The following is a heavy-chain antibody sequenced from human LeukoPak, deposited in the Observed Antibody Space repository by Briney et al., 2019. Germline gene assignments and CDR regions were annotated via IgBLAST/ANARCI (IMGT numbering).Heavy chain of an antibody. CDR3: ARDTPYAYCSSTSCYSYYYYYMDV. CDR2: IIPILGSA. D-gene: IGHD2-2*01. Sequence: GPSAKVSRKASGGTFSSYAISWVRQAPGQGLEWMGRIIPILGSANYAQKFQGRVTTTADKSTSTAYMELSSLRSEDTAVYYCARDTPYAYCSSTSCYSYYYYYMDVWGKGTTVTVSS. V-gene: IGHV1-69*06. CDR1: GGTFSSYA. J-gene: IGHJ6*03.